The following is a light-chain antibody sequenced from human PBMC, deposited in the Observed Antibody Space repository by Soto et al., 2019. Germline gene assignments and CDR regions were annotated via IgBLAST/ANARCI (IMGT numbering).Light chain of an antibody. Sequence: EIVVTQSPATLSVSPGERATLSCRASQSVSSNLAWYQQKPGQAPRLLIHGASTRATGIPARFSGSGSGTEFTLTISSLQSEDFAVYYCQQYNNWPPRTFGQGTKVEIK. CDR3: QQYNNWPPRT. CDR1: QSVSSN. V-gene: IGKV3-15*01. J-gene: IGKJ1*01. CDR2: GAS.